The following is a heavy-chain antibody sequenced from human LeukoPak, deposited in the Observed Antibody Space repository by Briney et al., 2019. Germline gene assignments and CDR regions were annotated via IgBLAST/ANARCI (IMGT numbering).Heavy chain of an antibody. J-gene: IGHJ3*02. V-gene: IGHV4-61*02. CDR1: GDSISSGDYY. CDR3: ARGPYSYDSSGAFDI. CDR2: ISSSGST. Sequence: PSQTLSLTCTVSGDSISSGDYYWSWIRQPAGKELEWIVRISSSGSTNYNPSLKSRVTISVDTSKNQFSLKLSSVTAADTAVYFCARGPYSYDSSGAFDIWGQGTMVTVSS. D-gene: IGHD3-22*01.